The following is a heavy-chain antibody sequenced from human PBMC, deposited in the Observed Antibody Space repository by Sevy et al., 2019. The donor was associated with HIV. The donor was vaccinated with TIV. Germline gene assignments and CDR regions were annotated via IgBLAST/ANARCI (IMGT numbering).Heavy chain of an antibody. CDR2: INPSGGST. Sequence: ASVKVSCKASGYTFTSYYMHWVRQAPGQGLEWMGIINPSGGSTSYAQKFQGRVTMTRDTSTSTVYMELSSLRSEDTAVYYCARDRAGFGELFAEQNYYYYGMGVWGQGTTVTVSS. V-gene: IGHV1-46*01. CDR3: ARDRAGFGELFAEQNYYYYGMGV. D-gene: IGHD3-10*01. CDR1: GYTFTSYY. J-gene: IGHJ6*02.